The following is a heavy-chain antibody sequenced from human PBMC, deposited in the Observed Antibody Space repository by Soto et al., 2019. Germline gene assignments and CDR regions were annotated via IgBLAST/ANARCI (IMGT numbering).Heavy chain of an antibody. D-gene: IGHD3-10*01. CDR3: ASQGFGVLHGLVDV. V-gene: IGHV4-4*08. J-gene: IGHJ6*02. CDR1: GASITQYY. Sequence: PSETLSLTCTVSGASITQYYWNWIRQSPGKGLEWIVSVSSTGSTVFNPSLTSRVTVSLDTSKNQFSLTLTSVTAADTPVYYCASQGFGVLHGLVDVWGQGTTVTVSS. CDR2: VSSTGST.